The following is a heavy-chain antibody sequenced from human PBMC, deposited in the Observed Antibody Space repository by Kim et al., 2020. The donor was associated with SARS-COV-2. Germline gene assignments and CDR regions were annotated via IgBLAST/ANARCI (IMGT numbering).Heavy chain of an antibody. CDR1: GGSISSSSYY. J-gene: IGHJ6*02. D-gene: IGHD5-12*01. CDR3: ASCGYSDYSRYYYYGMDV. Sequence: SETLSLTCTVSGGSISSSSYYWGWIRQPPGQGLEWIGSIYYSGSTYYNPSLKSRVTISVDTSKNQFSLKLSSVTAADTAVYYCASCGYSDYSRYYYYGMDVWGQGTTVTVSS. CDR2: IYYSGST. V-gene: IGHV4-39*01.